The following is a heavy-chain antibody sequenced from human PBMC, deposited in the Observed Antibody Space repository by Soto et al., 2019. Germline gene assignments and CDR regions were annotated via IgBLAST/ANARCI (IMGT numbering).Heavy chain of an antibody. CDR3: ARVWGPGRPHGWAV. Sequence: EVQLVESGGGVVRPGGSLRLSCAASGFTFDDYGMSWVRQAPGKGLEWVSGINWNGGSTGYADSVKGRFTISRDNAKNPPDLQMKQLRAGDKAFVFCARVWGPGRPHGWAVWGQGSKGTVSS. J-gene: IGHJ6*02. D-gene: IGHD3-16*01. V-gene: IGHV3-20*04. CDR2: INWNGGST. CDR1: GFTFDDYG.